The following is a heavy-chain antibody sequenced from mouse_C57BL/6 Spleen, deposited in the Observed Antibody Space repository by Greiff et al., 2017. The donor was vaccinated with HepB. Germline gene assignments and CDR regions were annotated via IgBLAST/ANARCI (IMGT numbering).Heavy chain of an antibody. J-gene: IGHJ2*01. CDR3: TTREGTMRDYFDY. Sequence: QVQLKQSGAELVRPGASVTLSCKASGYTFTDYEMHWVKQTPVHGLEWIGAIDPETGGTAYNQKFKGKAILTADKSSSTAYMELRSLTSEDSAVYYCTTREGTMRDYFDYWGQGTTLTVSS. CDR1: GYTFTDYE. D-gene: IGHD2-4*01. CDR2: IDPETGGT. V-gene: IGHV1-15*01.